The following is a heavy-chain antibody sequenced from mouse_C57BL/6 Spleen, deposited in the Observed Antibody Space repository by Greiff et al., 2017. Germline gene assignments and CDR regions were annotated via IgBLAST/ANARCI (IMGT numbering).Heavy chain of an antibody. CDR1: GYAFSSSW. D-gene: IGHD1-1*01. CDR3: IYVSSPNYCDD. J-gene: IGHJ2*01. V-gene: IGHV1-82*01. Sequence: VQLQQSGPELVKPGASVKISCKASGYAFSSSWMHWVKQRPGKGLEWIGRIYPGDGDTNYNGKFKGQATLTADKSSSTAYMQLSSLTSEDSAVYFWIYVSSPNYCDDWDQGTTHSVAT. CDR2: IYPGDGDT.